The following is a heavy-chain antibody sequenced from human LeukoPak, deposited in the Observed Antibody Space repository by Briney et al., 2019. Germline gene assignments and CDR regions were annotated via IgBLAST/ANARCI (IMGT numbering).Heavy chain of an antibody. Sequence: GASVKVSCKASGGTFSSYAVSWVRQAPGQGLEWMGGIIPIFGTANYAQKFQGRVTITTDESTSTAYMELSSLRSEDTAVYYCARDWPTALIRDYYYYMDVWGKGTTVTVSS. J-gene: IGHJ6*03. CDR2: IIPIFGTA. D-gene: IGHD3-10*01. CDR1: GGTFSSYA. V-gene: IGHV1-69*05. CDR3: ARDWPTALIRDYYYYMDV.